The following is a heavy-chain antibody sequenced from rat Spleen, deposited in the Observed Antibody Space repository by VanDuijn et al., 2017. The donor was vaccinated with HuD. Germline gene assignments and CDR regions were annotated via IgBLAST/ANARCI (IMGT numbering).Heavy chain of an antibody. CDR1: GFTFNNYW. CDR2: ISYDGITT. V-gene: IGHV5-31*01. J-gene: IGHJ2*01. D-gene: IGHD1-1*01. Sequence: EVQLVESGGGLVQPGRSLKLSCVASGFTFNNYWMTWIRQAPGKGLEWVAAISYDGITTYYRDSVRGRFTISSDNAKTTLYLRMDSLRSEDTATYYCTTMVGWGQGVMVTISS. CDR3: TTMVG.